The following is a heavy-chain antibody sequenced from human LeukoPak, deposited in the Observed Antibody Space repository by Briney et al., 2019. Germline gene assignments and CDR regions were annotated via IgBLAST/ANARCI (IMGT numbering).Heavy chain of an antibody. J-gene: IGHJ5*02. CDR1: GYTFTSYY. D-gene: IGHD5-18*01. Sequence: ASVKVSCKASGYTFTSYYMHWVRQAPGQGLEWMGIINPSGGSTSYAQKFQGRVTMTRDTSTSTVYMELSSLRSEDTAVYYCARDGYPGGSYGYNWFDPWGQGTLVTVSS. CDR3: ARDGYPGGSYGYNWFDP. CDR2: INPSGGST. V-gene: IGHV1-46*01.